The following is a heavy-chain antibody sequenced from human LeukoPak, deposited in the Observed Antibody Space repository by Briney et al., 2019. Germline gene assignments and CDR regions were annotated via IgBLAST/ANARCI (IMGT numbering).Heavy chain of an antibody. Sequence: KASETLSLTCTVSGGSISSSYWSWIRQPPGKGLEWIGYIYYSGSTNYRPSPKSRVNISVDTSKNQFSLKLSSVAAADTAVYYCARDREDEGAFDYWGQGTLVTVSS. CDR2: IYYSGST. CDR3: ARDREDEGAFDY. J-gene: IGHJ4*02. V-gene: IGHV4-59*01. D-gene: IGHD1-26*01. CDR1: GGSISSSY.